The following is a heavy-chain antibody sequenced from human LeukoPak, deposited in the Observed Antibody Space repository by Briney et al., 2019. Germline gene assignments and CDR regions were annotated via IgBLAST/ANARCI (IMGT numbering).Heavy chain of an antibody. CDR3: ARETEVPGGRSWDF. J-gene: IGHJ4*02. CDR2: INHSGST. Sequence: PSETLSLTCAVYGGSFSGYYCSWIRQPPGRGLEWIGEINHSGSTNYNPSLKSRVTISVGTSNNQFSLKLSSVTAADTAVYYCARETEVPGGRSWDFWGPGNLVTVSS. V-gene: IGHV4-34*01. CDR1: GGSFSGYY. D-gene: IGHD6-19*01.